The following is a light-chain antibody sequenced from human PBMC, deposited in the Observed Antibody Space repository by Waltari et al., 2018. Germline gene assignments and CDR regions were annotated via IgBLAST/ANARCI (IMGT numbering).Light chain of an antibody. CDR1: SSNIVGNT. CDR3: AAWDDGLNGVI. Sequence: QSVLTQPPSASGTPGQSINISCSGSSSNIVGNTVHWYQQLPRTAPQLLIYTTNQRPSGVPDRFSGSKSGTSASLAISGLHSEDEADYFCAAWDDGLNGVIFGGGTKLTVL. CDR2: TTN. V-gene: IGLV1-44*01. J-gene: IGLJ2*01.